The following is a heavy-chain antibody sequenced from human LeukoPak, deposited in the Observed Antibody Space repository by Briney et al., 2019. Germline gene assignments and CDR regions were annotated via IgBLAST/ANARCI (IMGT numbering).Heavy chain of an antibody. CDR2: IIPIFGTA. Sequence: SVKVSCKASGDTFSSYAISWVRQAPGQGLEWMGGIIPIFGTANYAQKFQGRVTITADESTSTAYMELSSLRSEDTAVYYCARGRSRLGELSLYGFRYWGQGTLVTVSS. CDR1: GDTFSSYA. J-gene: IGHJ4*02. CDR3: ARGRSRLGELSLYGFRY. V-gene: IGHV1-69*01. D-gene: IGHD3-16*02.